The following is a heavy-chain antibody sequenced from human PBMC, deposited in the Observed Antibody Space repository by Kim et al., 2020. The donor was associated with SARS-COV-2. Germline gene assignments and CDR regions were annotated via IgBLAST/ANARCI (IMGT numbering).Heavy chain of an antibody. Sequence: GGSLRLSCAASGFTFSSYSMNWVRQAPGKGLEWVSSISSSSSYIYYADSVKGRFTISRDNAKNSLYLQMNSLRAEDTAVYYCARDFSPPRGYSGIDYWGQGTLVTVSS. CDR1: GFTFSSYS. J-gene: IGHJ4*02. CDR2: ISSSSSYI. V-gene: IGHV3-21*04. CDR3: ARDFSPPRGYSGIDY. D-gene: IGHD5-12*01.